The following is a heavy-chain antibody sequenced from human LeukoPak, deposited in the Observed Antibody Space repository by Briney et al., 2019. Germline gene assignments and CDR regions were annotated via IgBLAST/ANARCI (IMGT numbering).Heavy chain of an antibody. V-gene: IGHV1-58*01. Sequence: SVTVSCKASGFTFTTSAVQWVRQACGQRLEWIGRIVVGSGNTDHAQKFQGRLNITRDISTSTAYMELSSLTSDDTAVYYCAAVPNANAWYWDDAFDIWGQGTMVTVSS. CDR2: IVVGSGNT. CDR3: AAVPNANAWYWDDAFDI. D-gene: IGHD2-8*02. CDR1: GFTFTTSA. J-gene: IGHJ3*02.